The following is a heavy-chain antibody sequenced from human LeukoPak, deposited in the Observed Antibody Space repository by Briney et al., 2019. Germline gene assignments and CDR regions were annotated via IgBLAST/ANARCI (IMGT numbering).Heavy chain of an antibody. CDR3: AHRPAQYSSSWYEDYFDY. Sequence: NDDKRYSPSLKSRLTITKDTSKNQVVLTMTNMDPVDTATYYCAHRPAQYSSSWYEDYFDYWGQGTLVTVSS. D-gene: IGHD6-13*01. CDR2: NDDK. J-gene: IGHJ4*02. V-gene: IGHV2-5*01.